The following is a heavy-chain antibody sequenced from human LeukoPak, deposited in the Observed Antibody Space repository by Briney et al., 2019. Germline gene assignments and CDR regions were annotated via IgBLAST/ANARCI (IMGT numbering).Heavy chain of an antibody. CDR3: ARRDYDILTGSLQVDY. V-gene: IGHV4-39*07. CDR2: MYYSGST. CDR1: GVSISSSGYY. D-gene: IGHD3-9*01. J-gene: IGHJ4*02. Sequence: SSETLSLTCSVSGVSISSSGYYWGWIRQPPGKGLEWIGSMYYSGSTYYNPSLKSRLTISVDTSKNQFSLKLRSVTAADAAVYYCARRDYDILTGSLQVDYWGQGTLVTVSS.